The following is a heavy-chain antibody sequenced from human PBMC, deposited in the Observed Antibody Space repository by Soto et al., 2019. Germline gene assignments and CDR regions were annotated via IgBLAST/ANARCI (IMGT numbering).Heavy chain of an antibody. J-gene: IGHJ4*02. CDR3: PITMVRGVTENDY. D-gene: IGHD3-10*01. CDR2: INHSGST. V-gene: IGHV4-34*01. CDR1: GGSFSGYY. Sequence: QVQLQQWGAGLLKPSETLSLTCAVYGGSFSGYYWSWIRQPPGKGLEWIGEINHSGSTNYNPSLRSRVPRSVARSKNQFSLRLSSVTAADTAVYYCPITMVRGVTENDYWGQGTLVTVSS.